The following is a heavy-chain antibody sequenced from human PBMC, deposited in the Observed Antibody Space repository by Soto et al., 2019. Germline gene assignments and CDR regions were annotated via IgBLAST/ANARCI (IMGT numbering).Heavy chain of an antibody. CDR1: GGTFSSYA. CDR2: IIPIFGTA. D-gene: IGHD3-3*01. V-gene: IGHV1-69*01. J-gene: IGHJ4*02. CDR3: ARESVHYDFWSGLFDY. Sequence: QVQLVQSGAEVKKPGSSVKVSCKASGGTFSSYAISWVRQAPGQGLEWMGGIIPIFGTANYAQKFQGRVTITADESTSTAYMELGSLRSEDTAVYYCARESVHYDFWSGLFDYWGQGTLVTVSS.